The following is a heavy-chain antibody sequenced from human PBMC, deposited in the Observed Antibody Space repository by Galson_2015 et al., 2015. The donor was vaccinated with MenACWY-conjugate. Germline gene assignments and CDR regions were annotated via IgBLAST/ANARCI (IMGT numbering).Heavy chain of an antibody. V-gene: IGHV4-59*01. CDR2: VSNSGSA. CDR1: GGSISSYY. D-gene: IGHD2-2*01. J-gene: IGHJ6*02. Sequence: SESLSLTCAVSGGSISSYYWSWIRQAPGKGLEWIGYVSNSGSANYNPSLESRVTLSLDTSNNQFSLRLSSVTAADTAVYYCASAYSTSWFPYYYGMDVCGHGTTVSASS. CDR3: ASAYSTSWFPYYYGMDV.